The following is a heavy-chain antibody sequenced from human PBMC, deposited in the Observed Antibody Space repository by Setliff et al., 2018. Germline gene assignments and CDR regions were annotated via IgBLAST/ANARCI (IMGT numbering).Heavy chain of an antibody. J-gene: IGHJ6*03. CDR2: IYYSGST. D-gene: IGHD3-10*01. CDR1: GGSISSGNYD. Sequence: SETLSLTCRVSGGSISSGNYDWGLIRQPPGKGLEWVATIYYSGSTYSNPPLKSRLIISVAAPDNQFSVKLSSVTAADTAVYYCARHKSNGSGSYPSLYMDVWGKGIMVTVSS. CDR3: ARHKSNGSGSYPSLYMDV. V-gene: IGHV4-39*01.